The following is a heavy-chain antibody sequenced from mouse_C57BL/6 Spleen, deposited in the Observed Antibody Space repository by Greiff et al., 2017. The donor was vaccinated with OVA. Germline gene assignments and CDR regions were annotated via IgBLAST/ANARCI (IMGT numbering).Heavy chain of an antibody. CDR3: ARPHYGSSPYYFDY. D-gene: IGHD1-1*01. Sequence: QVQLQQPGAELVMPGASVKLSCKASGYTFTSYWMHWVKQRPGQGLEWIGEIDPSDSYTNYNQKFKGKSTLTVDKSSSTAYMQLSSLTSEDSAVYYCARPHYGSSPYYFDYWGQGTTLTVSS. J-gene: IGHJ2*01. CDR1: GYTFTSYW. V-gene: IGHV1-69*01. CDR2: IDPSDSYT.